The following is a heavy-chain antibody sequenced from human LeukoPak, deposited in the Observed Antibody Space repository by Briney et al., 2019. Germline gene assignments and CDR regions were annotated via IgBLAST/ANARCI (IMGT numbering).Heavy chain of an antibody. CDR3: ARVPRQGQLPEIHFDY. CDR2: IYYSGST. J-gene: IGHJ4*02. V-gene: IGHV4-61*01. Sequence: SETLSLTCTVSGYSISSGYYWGWIRQPPGKGLEWIGYIYYSGSTNYNPSLKSRVTISVDTSKNQFSLKLSSVTAADTAVYYCARVPRQGQLPEIHFDYWGQGTLVTVSS. D-gene: IGHD2-2*01. CDR1: GYSISSGYY.